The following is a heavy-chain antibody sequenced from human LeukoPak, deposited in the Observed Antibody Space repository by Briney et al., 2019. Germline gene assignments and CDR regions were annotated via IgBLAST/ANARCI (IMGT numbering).Heavy chain of an antibody. V-gene: IGHV5-51*01. CDR1: GYSFTSCW. CDR2: IYPGDSDT. CDR3: ASYSSSWYRDWFDP. D-gene: IGHD6-13*01. J-gene: IGHJ5*02. Sequence: GESLKISCKGSGYSFTSCWIGWVRQMPGKGLGWMGIIYPGDSDTRYSPSFQGQVTISADKSISTAYLQWSSLKASDTAMYYCASYSSSWYRDWFDPWGQGTLVTVSS.